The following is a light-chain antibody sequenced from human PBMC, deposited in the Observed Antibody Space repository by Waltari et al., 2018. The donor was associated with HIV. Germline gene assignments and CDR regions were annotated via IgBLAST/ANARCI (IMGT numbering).Light chain of an antibody. V-gene: IGKV2-30*01. CDR3: MQGTHWPRT. CDR1: QSLLTSDGTTH. CDR2: KVS. J-gene: IGKJ1*01. Sequence: DVVMTQSPLSLCVPLGQQASLSCRPSQSLLTSDGTTHVVWFQQIPGQSPRRLIYKVSDRDSGVPARFSGSASGADFKLKICRVETEDIGVYVCMQGTHWPRTFGLETKVEI.